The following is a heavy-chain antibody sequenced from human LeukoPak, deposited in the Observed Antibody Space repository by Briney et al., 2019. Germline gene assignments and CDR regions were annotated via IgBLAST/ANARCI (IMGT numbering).Heavy chain of an antibody. CDR2: MNPNSGNT. CDR1: GYTFTSYD. CDR3: AMARVLTGALIAAAGTEYMDV. D-gene: IGHD6-13*01. J-gene: IGHJ6*03. Sequence: ASVKVSCKASGYTFTSYDINWVRQATGQGLEWMGWMNPNSGNTGYAQKFQGRVTMTRNTSISTAYMELSSLRSEDTAVHYCAMARVLTGALIAAAGTEYMDVWGKGTTVTVSS. V-gene: IGHV1-8*01.